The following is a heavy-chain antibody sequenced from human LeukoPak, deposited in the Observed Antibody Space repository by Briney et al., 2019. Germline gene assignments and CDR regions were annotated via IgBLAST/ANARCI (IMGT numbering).Heavy chain of an antibody. CDR1: GGTFSSYA. CDR3: ASTEVNYYDSSGVFDY. D-gene: IGHD3-22*01. V-gene: IGHV1-69*13. Sequence: SVKVSCKASGGTFSSYAISWVRQAPGQGLEWMGGIIPIFGTANYAQKFQGRVTITADEPTSTAYMELSSLRSEDTAVYYCASTEVNYYDSSGVFDYWGQGTLVTVSS. J-gene: IGHJ4*02. CDR2: IIPIFGTA.